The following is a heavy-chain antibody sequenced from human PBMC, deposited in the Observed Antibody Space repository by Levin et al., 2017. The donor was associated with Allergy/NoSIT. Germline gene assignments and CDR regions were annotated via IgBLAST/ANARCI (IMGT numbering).Heavy chain of an antibody. J-gene: IGHJ4*02. D-gene: IGHD3-10*01. CDR1: GFTFSSYS. CDR3: ATERRSGTFYTD. V-gene: IGHV3-21*01. Sequence: KPGGSLRLSCAASGFTFSSYSMNWVRQAPGKGLEWVSAISSRSTYIYYADSVKGRITISRDDAKNSLYLQMNSLRAEDTAVYYCATERRSGTFYTDWGQGTLVTVSS. CDR2: ISSRSTYI.